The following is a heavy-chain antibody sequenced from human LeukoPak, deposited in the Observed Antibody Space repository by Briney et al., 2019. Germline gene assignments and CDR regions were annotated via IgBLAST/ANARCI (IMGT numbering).Heavy chain of an antibody. CDR1: GFTFSSYA. CDR3: ARIYYYXXSXYIDY. J-gene: IGHJ4*02. CDR2: ISGSGGST. D-gene: IGHD3-22*01. Sequence: QPGGSLRLSCAASGFTFSSYAMSWVRQAPGKGLEWVSAISGSGGSTYYADSVKGRFTISRDNSKNTLYLQMNSLRAEDTAVYYCARIYYYXXSXYIDYWGQGTLVTVSS. V-gene: IGHV3-23*01.